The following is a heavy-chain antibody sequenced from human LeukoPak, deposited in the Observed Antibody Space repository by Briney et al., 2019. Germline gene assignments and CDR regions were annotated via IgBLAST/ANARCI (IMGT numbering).Heavy chain of an antibody. Sequence: GASVKVSCKASGYTFTDYYMHWVRQAPGQGLEWMGWINPNSGGTNYAQKLQGRVTMTTDTSTSTAYMELRSLRSDDTAVYYCARDGVGAQRPFDYWGQGTLVTVSS. CDR2: INPNSGGT. CDR1: GYTFTDYY. CDR3: ARDGVGAQRPFDY. J-gene: IGHJ4*02. D-gene: IGHD1-26*01. V-gene: IGHV1-2*02.